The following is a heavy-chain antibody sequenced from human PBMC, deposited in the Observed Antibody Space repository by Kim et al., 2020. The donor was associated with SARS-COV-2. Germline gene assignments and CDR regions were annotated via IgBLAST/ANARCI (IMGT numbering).Heavy chain of an antibody. V-gene: IGHV4-30-2*05. CDR3: AFVTMVRGAPGAFDI. D-gene: IGHD3-10*01. Sequence: PSLQCRVTISVDTSTNQVSLKLSSVTAADTAVYYCAFVTMVRGAPGAFDIWGQGTMVTVSS. J-gene: IGHJ3*02.